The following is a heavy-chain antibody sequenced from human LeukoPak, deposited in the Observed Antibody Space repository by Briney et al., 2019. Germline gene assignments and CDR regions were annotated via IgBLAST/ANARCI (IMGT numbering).Heavy chain of an antibody. V-gene: IGHV4-59*01. J-gene: IGHJ6*03. Sequence: PSETLSLTCTVSGGSISSYYWSWIRQPPGKGLEWIGYIYYTGSTNYNPSLKSRVTISVDTSKNQFSLKLSSVTAADTAVYYCARVPRYQTFVRDYYSHMDVWGKGTTVTVSS. CDR2: IYYTGST. CDR1: GGSISSYY. D-gene: IGHD1-14*01. CDR3: ARVPRYQTFVRDYYSHMDV.